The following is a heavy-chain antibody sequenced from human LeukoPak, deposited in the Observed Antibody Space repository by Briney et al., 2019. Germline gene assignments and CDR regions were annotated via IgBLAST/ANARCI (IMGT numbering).Heavy chain of an antibody. CDR1: GFTFSSYW. J-gene: IGHJ4*02. Sequence: PGGSLRLSCAASGFTFSSYWMHWVRQAPGKGLVWVSRINSDGSSTSYADSVKGRFTISRDNAKNTLYLQMNSLRAEDTAVYYCASNFFYCSGGSCYYNWDQGTLVTVSS. CDR3: ASNFFYCSGGSCYYN. D-gene: IGHD2-15*01. V-gene: IGHV3-74*01. CDR2: INSDGSST.